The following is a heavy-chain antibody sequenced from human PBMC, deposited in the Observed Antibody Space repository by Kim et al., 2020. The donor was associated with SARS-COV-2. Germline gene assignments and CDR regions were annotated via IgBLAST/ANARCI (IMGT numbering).Heavy chain of an antibody. CDR3: ARAYQEGYLQGPGGY. J-gene: IGHJ4*02. CDR1: GFTFSSYE. Sequence: GGSLRLSCAASGFTFSSYEMNWVRQAPGKGLEWVSYISSSGSTIYYADSVKGRFTISRDNAKNSLYLQMNSLRAEDTAVYYCARAYQEGYLQGPGGYWGQGTLVTVSS. D-gene: IGHD2-2*01. CDR2: ISSSGSTI. V-gene: IGHV3-48*03.